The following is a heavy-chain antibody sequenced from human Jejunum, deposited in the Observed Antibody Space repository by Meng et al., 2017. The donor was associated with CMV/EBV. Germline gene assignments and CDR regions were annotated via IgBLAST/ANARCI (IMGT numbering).Heavy chain of an antibody. D-gene: IGHD2-21*01. Sequence: SGFPFETYAVSLVRQAPGKGLEWVLGISRSGDRTYAADSVKGRFTISRDNSRNTLYLQMNGLRVEDTAVYYCAKDFGGDYNFYWFFDLWGRGSLVTSPQ. CDR2: ISRSGDRT. V-gene: IGHV3-23*01. CDR1: GFPFETYA. J-gene: IGHJ2*01. CDR3: AKDFGGDYNFYWFFDL.